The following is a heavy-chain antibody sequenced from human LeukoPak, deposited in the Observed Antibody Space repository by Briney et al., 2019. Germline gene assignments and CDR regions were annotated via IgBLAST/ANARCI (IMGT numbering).Heavy chain of an antibody. D-gene: IGHD2-2*01. V-gene: IGHV3-53*01. CDR3: AIQLRDYFDY. CDR1: GFTVNSNY. Sequence: GGSLRLSCTGPGFTVNSNYMSWVRQAPGKGLEWVSVIYSGGSTFYADSVKGRFTISRDNSKNTLYLQMNSLRAEDTAVYYCAIQLRDYFDYWGQGTLVTVSS. CDR2: IYSGGST. J-gene: IGHJ4*02.